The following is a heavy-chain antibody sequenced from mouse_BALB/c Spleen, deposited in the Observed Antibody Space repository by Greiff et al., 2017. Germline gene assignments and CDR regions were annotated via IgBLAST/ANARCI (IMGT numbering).Heavy chain of an antibody. Sequence: EVQGVESGGGLVQPGGSRKLSCAASGFTFSSFGMHWVRQAPEKGLEWVAYISSGSSTIYYADTVKGRFTISRDNPKNTLFLQMTSLRSEDTAMYYCARSHYGSTTWFAYWGQGTLVTVSA. CDR2: ISSGSSTI. CDR3: ARSHYGSTTWFAY. D-gene: IGHD1-1*01. CDR1: GFTFSSFG. J-gene: IGHJ3*01. V-gene: IGHV5-17*02.